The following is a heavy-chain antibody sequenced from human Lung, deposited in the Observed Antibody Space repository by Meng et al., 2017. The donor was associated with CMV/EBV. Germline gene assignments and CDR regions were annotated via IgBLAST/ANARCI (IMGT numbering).Heavy chain of an antibody. D-gene: IGHD3-3*01. CDR1: GYAFTTYW. CDR3: VRGTLRFLEWFEGGWFDP. V-gene: IGHV5-51*01. J-gene: IGHJ5*02. CDR2: INPADSNT. Sequence: ESXKISXKTSGYAFTTYWVGWVRQKPGKGLEWMGIINPADSNTRYSPSFQGQVTISADKSTSTAYLQWSSLRASDTAMYYCVRGTLRFLEWFEGGWFDPWGQGXPVTVSS.